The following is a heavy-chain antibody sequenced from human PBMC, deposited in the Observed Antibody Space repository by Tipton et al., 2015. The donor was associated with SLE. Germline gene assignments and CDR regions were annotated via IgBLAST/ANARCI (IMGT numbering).Heavy chain of an antibody. V-gene: IGHV4-39*07. J-gene: IGHJ6*02. CDR1: GGSVSTSRYY. D-gene: IGHD1-14*01. CDR3: VRQPPGGGPGYQYDMDV. CDR2: IFFNGNT. Sequence: TLSLTCTVSGGSVSTSRYYWGWIRQPPGQGLEWIGNIFFNGNTYYTPSLKSRATISIDMSRNQFSLRLNFVTAADTAVYYCVRQPPGGGPGYQYDMDVWGQGTAATVSS.